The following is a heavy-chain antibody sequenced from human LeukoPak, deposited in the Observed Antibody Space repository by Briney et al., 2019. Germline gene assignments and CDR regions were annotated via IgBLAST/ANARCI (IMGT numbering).Heavy chain of an antibody. CDR2: IYHSGST. J-gene: IGHJ4*02. D-gene: IGHD4-17*01. V-gene: IGHV4-38-2*02. CDR3: ARYDYGDYYYFDY. Sequence: PSETLSLTCTVSGYSISSGYYWGWIRPPPGKGLEWIGSIYHSGSTYYNPSLKSRVTITVDTSKNQFSLKLSSVTAADTAVYYCARYDYGDYYYFDYWGQGTLVTVSS. CDR1: GYSISSGYY.